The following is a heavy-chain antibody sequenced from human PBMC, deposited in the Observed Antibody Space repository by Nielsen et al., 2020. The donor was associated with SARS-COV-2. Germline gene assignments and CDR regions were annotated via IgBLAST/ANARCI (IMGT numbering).Heavy chain of an antibody. CDR3: AKSLDDGYSSGWYSYSPPAA. CDR1: GFTFSSYG. D-gene: IGHD6-19*01. CDR2: ISYDGSNK. J-gene: IGHJ4*02. Sequence: GESLKISCAASGFTFSSYGMHWARQAPGKGLEWVAVISYDGSNKYYADSVKGRFTISRDNSKNTLYLQMNSLRAEDTAVYYCAKSLDDGYSSGWYSYSPPAAWGQGTLVTVSS. V-gene: IGHV3-30*18.